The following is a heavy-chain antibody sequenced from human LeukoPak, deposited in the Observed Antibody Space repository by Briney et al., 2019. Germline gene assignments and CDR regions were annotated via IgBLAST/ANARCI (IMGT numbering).Heavy chain of an antibody. CDR3: ARVRGYYDSSGYYYFDY. D-gene: IGHD3-22*01. CDR2: ISSSGSTI. V-gene: IGHV3-48*03. J-gene: IGHJ4*02. CDR1: GFTFSSYE. Sequence: PGGSLRLSCAASGFTFSSYEMNWVRQAPGKGLEWVSYISSSGSTIYYADSVKGRFTISRDNAKNSLYLQMNGLRAEDTAVYYCARVRGYYDSSGYYYFDYWGQGTLVTVSS.